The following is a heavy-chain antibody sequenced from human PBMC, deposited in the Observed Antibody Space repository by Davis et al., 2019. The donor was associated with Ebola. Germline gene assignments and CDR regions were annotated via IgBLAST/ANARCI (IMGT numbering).Heavy chain of an antibody. Sequence: PSETLSLTCSVSGDSIGFDDYYWTWIRQPPGKDLEWIGYIYHDGSTYYNPSLKSRLTMSLDMSKNQFSLYLHSVTAADTAISYCARKEGRFSFFDLWGQGTLVTVSS. J-gene: IGHJ4*02. CDR3: ARKEGRFSFFDL. D-gene: IGHD3-10*01. CDR1: GDSIGFDDYY. CDR2: IYHDGST. V-gene: IGHV4-30-4*01.